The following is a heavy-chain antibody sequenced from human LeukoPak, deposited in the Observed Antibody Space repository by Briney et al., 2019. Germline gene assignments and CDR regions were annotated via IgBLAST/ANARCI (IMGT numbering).Heavy chain of an antibody. CDR3: ARDPATMIVVTYDAFDI. CDR2: ISYDGSNK. Sequence: PGGSLRLSCAASGFTFSSYAMHWVRQAPGKGLEWVAVISYDGSNKYYADSVKGRFTISRDNSKNTLYLQMNSLRAEDTAVYYCARDPATMIVVTYDAFDIWGQGTMVTVSS. CDR1: GFTFSSYA. V-gene: IGHV3-30*04. J-gene: IGHJ3*02. D-gene: IGHD3-22*01.